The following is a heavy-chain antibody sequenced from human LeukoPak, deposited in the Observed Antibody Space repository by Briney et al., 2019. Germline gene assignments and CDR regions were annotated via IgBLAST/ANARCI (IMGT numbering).Heavy chain of an antibody. J-gene: IGHJ4*02. CDR3: ARQALRYFDY. CDR2: ISYDGSNK. CDR1: GFTFSSYA. D-gene: IGHD2-21*02. V-gene: IGHV3-30-3*01. Sequence: GGSLRLSCAASGFTFSSYAMHWVRQAPGKGLEWVAVISYDGSNKYYADSVKGRFTIFRDNSKNTLYLQMNSLRAEDTAVYYCARQALRYFDYWGQGTLVTVSS.